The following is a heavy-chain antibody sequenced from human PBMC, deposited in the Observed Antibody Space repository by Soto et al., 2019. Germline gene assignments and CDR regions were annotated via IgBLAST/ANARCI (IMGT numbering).Heavy chain of an antibody. CDR3: ARGSGFLIDY. D-gene: IGHD6-19*01. CDR1: GFTFNNYY. J-gene: IGHJ4*02. Sequence: GGSLRLSCAASGFTFNNYYMHWVRQAPGKGLEWVADIKRDGSGKYFAGSVKGRFTISRDDAKNSLYLQMNSLRAEDSAIYYCARGSGFLIDYWGQGTLVTVSS. V-gene: IGHV3-7*01. CDR2: IKRDGSGK.